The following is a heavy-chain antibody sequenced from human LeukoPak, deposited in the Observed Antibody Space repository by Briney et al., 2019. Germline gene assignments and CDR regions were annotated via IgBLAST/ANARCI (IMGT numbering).Heavy chain of an antibody. CDR3: ARDILWFGEYYFDY. Sequence: GGSLRLSCAASGFTFSDYYMTWIRQAPGKGLEWVSYISTGGSPIYYADSVKGRFTISRDNAKNSLYLQMNSLRAEDTAVYYCARDILWFGEYYFDYWGQGTLVTVSS. CDR2: ISTGGSPI. V-gene: IGHV3-11*04. D-gene: IGHD3-10*01. CDR1: GFTFSDYY. J-gene: IGHJ4*02.